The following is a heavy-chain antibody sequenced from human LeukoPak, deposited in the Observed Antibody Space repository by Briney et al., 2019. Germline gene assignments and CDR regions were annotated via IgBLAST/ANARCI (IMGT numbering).Heavy chain of an antibody. CDR3: VRSQGGYYYDSSGYYQGPLDY. D-gene: IGHD3-22*01. Sequence: PGGSLRLSCAASGFTLGTHCMTWVRQAPGKGLEWVSSISSSSNYIHYADSVKGRFTISRDNAENSLYLQMKGLRAEDTAMYYCVRSQGGYYYDSSGYYQGPLDYWGQGTLVTVSS. CDR2: ISSSSNYI. CDR1: GFTLGTHC. V-gene: IGHV3-21*01. J-gene: IGHJ4*02.